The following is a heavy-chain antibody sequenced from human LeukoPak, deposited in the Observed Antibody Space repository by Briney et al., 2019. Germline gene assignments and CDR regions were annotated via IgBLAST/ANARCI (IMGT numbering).Heavy chain of an antibody. CDR3: AREVGPRGYSYGGDAFDI. J-gene: IGHJ3*02. CDR2: IIPIFGTA. CDR1: GGTFSSYA. Sequence: PVKVSCKASGGTFSSYAISWVRQAPGQGLEWMGGIIPIFGTANYAQKFQGRVTITADESTSTAYMELSSLRSEDTAVYYCAREVGPRGYSYGGDAFDIWGQGTMVTVSS. D-gene: IGHD5-18*01. V-gene: IGHV1-69*01.